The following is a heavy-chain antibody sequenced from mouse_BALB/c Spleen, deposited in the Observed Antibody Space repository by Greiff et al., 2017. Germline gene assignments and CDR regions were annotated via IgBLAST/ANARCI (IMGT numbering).Heavy chain of an antibody. D-gene: IGHD4-1*01. Sequence: EVQVVESGGGLVKPGGSLKLSCAASGFTFSSYAMSWVRQTPEKRLEWVASISSGGSTYYPDSVKGRFTISRDNARNILYLQMSSLRSEDTAMYYCARGWDDYWGQGTTLTVSS. J-gene: IGHJ2*01. CDR3: ARGWDDY. CDR2: ISSGGST. CDR1: GFTFSSYA. V-gene: IGHV5-6-5*01.